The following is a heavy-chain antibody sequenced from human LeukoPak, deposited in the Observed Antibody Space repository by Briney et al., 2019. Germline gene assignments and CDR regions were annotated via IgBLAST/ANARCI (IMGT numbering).Heavy chain of an antibody. CDR2: ISNTGDAT. J-gene: IGHJ3*02. CDR1: GFNFRDYY. Sequence: GGSLRLSCAASGFNFRDYYMTWIRQSPGKGLEWISYISNTGDATHYADSVKGRFTITRDNANNSVYLQMSFLRVEDTAVYYCARDSGYDAFDIWGQGTMVTVSS. D-gene: IGHD3-22*01. V-gene: IGHV3-11*01. CDR3: ARDSGYDAFDI.